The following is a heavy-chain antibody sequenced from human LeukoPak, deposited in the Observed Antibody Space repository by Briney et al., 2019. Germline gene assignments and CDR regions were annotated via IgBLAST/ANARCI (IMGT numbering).Heavy chain of an antibody. V-gene: IGHV4-59*01. J-gene: IGHJ5*02. Sequence: SETLSLTCTVSGGSISSYYWSWIRQPPGKGLEWIGYIYYSGSTNYNPSLKSRVTISVDTSKNQFSLKLSSVTAADTAVYYCARTLGYCSSTSWYAPLGPWGQGTLVTVSS. CDR2: IYYSGST. CDR1: GGSISSYY. CDR3: ARTLGYCSSTSWYAPLGP. D-gene: IGHD2-2*01.